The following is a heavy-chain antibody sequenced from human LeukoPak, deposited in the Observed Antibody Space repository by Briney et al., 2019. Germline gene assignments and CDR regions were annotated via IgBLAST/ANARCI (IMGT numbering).Heavy chain of an antibody. CDR1: GGSFSGYY. V-gene: IGHV4-34*01. Sequence: PSETLSLTCAVYGGSFSGYYWSWIRQPPGKGLEWIGEINHSGSANYNPSLKSRVTISVDTSKNQFSLKLSSVTAADTAVYYCARGGYFDYWGQGTLVTVSS. J-gene: IGHJ4*02. CDR3: ARGGYFDY. CDR2: INHSGSA.